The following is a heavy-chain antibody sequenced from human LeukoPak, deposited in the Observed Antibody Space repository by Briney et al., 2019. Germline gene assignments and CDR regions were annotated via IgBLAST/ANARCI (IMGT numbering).Heavy chain of an antibody. CDR3: ASHRGTTYYMDV. V-gene: IGHV1-2*02. D-gene: IGHD1-1*01. CDR2: INPNSGGT. Sequence: ASVTLSCTASGYTFTAYYMHWVRQAPGQGLEWMGWINPNSGGTNYSQTFRGRVTITRDTSITTAYMDLSRLTSDDTAVYYCASHRGTTYYMDVWGKGTTVTISS. CDR1: GYTFTAYY. J-gene: IGHJ6*03.